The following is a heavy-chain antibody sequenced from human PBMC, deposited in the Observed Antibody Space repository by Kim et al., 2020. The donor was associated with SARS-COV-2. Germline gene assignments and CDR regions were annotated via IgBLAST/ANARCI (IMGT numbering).Heavy chain of an antibody. V-gene: IGHV3-33*01. Sequence: LSLTCAASGFTFSNFGMHWVRQAPGKGLEWVAIIYNDGRTIYYGDSVKGRFTISRDNSENTLYLHMNSLRVDDTATYYCARETFSAAGVLDYWGQGTLLTVSS. CDR1: GFTFSNFG. D-gene: IGHD6-13*01. J-gene: IGHJ4*02. CDR3: ARETFSAAGVLDY. CDR2: IYNDGRTI.